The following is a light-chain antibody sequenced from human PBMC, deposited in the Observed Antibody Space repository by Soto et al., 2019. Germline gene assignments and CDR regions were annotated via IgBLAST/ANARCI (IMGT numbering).Light chain of an antibody. CDR3: SSYTSNSTWV. V-gene: IGLV2-14*03. J-gene: IGLJ3*02. Sequence: QSALTQPASVSGSPGQSITMSCTGTSRDIGGYNYVSWYQQHPGKAPKLMIYDVSNRPSGVPNRFSGSKSGNTASLTISGLQAEDEADYSCSSYTSNSTWVFGGGTKLTVL. CDR1: SRDIGGYNY. CDR2: DVS.